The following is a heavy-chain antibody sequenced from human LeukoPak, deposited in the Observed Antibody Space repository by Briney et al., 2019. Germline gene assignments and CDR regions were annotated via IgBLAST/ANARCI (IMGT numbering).Heavy chain of an antibody. Sequence: GGSLTLFCAASGFTFSIYEMNWVRQAPGKGLEWVSYISSSGSTIYYADSVKGGFTISRDNTKNSLYLQMNSLRAEDTVVYYCARAAPLDLTPYYYYGMDVWGQGTTVTVSS. V-gene: IGHV3-48*03. CDR3: ARAAPLDLTPYYYYGMDV. CDR2: ISSSGSTI. CDR1: GFTFSIYE. J-gene: IGHJ6*02. D-gene: IGHD3-3*01.